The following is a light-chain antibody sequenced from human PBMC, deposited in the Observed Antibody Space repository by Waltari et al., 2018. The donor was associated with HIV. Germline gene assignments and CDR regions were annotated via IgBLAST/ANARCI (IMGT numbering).Light chain of an antibody. Sequence: SYEVTQPPSVSVSPGQTARITCSGDALPNQYAYWYQQKPGQAPVLVMYNDSDRPSWIPERFSGSSSGTTVTLTISGVQAEDDADYYCQSADNSGTFVIFGGGTKLTVL. CDR1: ALPNQY. CDR3: QSADNSGTFVI. CDR2: NDS. V-gene: IGLV3-25*03. J-gene: IGLJ2*01.